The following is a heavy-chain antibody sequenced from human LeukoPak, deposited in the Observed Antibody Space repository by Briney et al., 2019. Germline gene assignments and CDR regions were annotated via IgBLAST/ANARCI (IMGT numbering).Heavy chain of an antibody. J-gene: IGHJ3*02. CDR1: GGSISNYY. V-gene: IGHV4-59*01. Sequence: SETLSLTCTVSGGSISNYYWNWIRQPPGKGLEWIGFIYSSGTTNYNPSLKSRLSFSIDTSKNQFSLKLTSMTAADTAVYYCARNPIVATMGSYDAFDIWGQGTMVTVSS. CDR3: ARNPIVATMGSYDAFDI. D-gene: IGHD5-12*01. CDR2: IYSSGTT.